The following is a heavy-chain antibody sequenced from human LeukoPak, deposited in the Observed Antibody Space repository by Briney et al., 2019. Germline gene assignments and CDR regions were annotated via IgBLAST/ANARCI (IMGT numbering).Heavy chain of an antibody. Sequence: SETLSLTCTVSGGSISSYYWSWIRQPPGKGLEWIGYIYYSGSTNYNPSLKSRVTISVDTSKNQFSLKLSSVTAADTAVYYCARSPYSSTWYSPFDCWGQGTLVTVSS. V-gene: IGHV4-59*01. D-gene: IGHD6-13*01. CDR2: IYYSGST. J-gene: IGHJ4*02. CDR1: GGSISSYY. CDR3: ARSPYSSTWYSPFDC.